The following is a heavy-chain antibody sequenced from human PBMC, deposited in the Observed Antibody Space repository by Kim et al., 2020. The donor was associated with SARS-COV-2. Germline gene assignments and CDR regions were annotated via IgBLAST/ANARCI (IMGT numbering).Heavy chain of an antibody. CDR2: VKSKTDGGTT. Sequence: GGSLRRSCAASGFTFSNAWMSWVRQAPGKGLEWVGRVKSKTDGGTTDYAAPVKGRFTISRDDSKTTLYLQMNSLKTEDTAVYYCTTRKRYYYGSGNYYKDYWGQGTLVTVSS. V-gene: IGHV3-15*01. D-gene: IGHD3-10*01. CDR1: GFTFSNAW. CDR3: TTRKRYYYGSGNYYKDY. J-gene: IGHJ4*02.